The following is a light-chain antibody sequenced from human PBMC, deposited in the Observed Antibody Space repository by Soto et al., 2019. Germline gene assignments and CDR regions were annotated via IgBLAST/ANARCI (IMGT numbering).Light chain of an antibody. V-gene: IGLV2-18*02. CDR2: DVT. Sequence: QSALTQPPSVSGSPGQSVAISCSGSSSDVGSNNRVSWYQQSPGTAPKLMIYDVTNRPSAVPDRFSGSNSGNTASLTISGLQAEDEADYYCSSFTTSSTYVFGTGTKVTVL. CDR1: SSDVGSNNR. J-gene: IGLJ1*01. CDR3: SSFTTSSTYV.